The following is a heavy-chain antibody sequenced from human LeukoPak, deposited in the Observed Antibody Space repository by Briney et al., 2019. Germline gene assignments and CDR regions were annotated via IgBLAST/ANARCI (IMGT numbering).Heavy chain of an antibody. CDR3: ARQRVNKWNNLWSFDY. V-gene: IGHV4-59*08. D-gene: IGHD1/OR15-1a*01. J-gene: IGHJ4*02. CDR2: IYYTGST. Sequence: SETLSPTCTVSGGSISSYYWSWIRQPPGKGLEWIGYIYYTGSTNYNPSLKSRVTISLDTSKNQFSLKLSSMTAADTAVYYCARQRVNKWNNLWSFDYWGQGTLVSVTS. CDR1: GGSISSYY.